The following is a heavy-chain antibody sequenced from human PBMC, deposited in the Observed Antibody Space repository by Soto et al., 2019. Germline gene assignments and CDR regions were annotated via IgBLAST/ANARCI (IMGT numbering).Heavy chain of an antibody. J-gene: IGHJ6*02. D-gene: IGHD3-3*01. CDR3: ARDLNDFWSAYYHYYYGMDV. CDR2: ISAYNGNT. CDR1: GYTFTSYG. Sequence: ASVKVSCKASGYTFTSYGISWVRQAPGQGLEWMGWISAYNGNTNYAQKLQGRVTMTTDTSTSTAYMELRNLRSDDTAVYYCARDLNDFWSAYYHYYYGMDVWGQGTTVTVS. V-gene: IGHV1-18*01.